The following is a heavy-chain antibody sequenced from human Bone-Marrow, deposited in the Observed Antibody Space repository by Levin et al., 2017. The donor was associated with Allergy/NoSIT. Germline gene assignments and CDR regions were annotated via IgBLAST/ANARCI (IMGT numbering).Heavy chain of an antibody. D-gene: IGHD3-16*01. CDR1: GLIFNTYN. CDR3: ATDTVGGFDH. Sequence: GGSLLLSFSFSGLIFNTYNMIWIRQAPGRGLEWVSDITSSGRTTHYADSVKGRFTISRDKAKSSLYLQMNSLRPEDTAVYYCATDTVGGFDHWGQGTLVTVSS. CDR2: ITSSGRTT. V-gene: IGHV3-48*01. J-gene: IGHJ4*02.